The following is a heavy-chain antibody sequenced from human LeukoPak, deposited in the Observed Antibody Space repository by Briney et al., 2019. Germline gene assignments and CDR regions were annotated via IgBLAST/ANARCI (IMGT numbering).Heavy chain of an antibody. CDR2: INPNSGGT. D-gene: IGHD3-22*01. CDR1: GYTFTGYY. Sequence: GASVTVSFKASGYTFTGYYMHWVRQAPGQGLEWMGWINPNSGGTNYAQKFQGRVTMTRDTSISTAYMELSRLRSDDTAVYYCARASYYDSSGCDYWGQGTLVTVSS. CDR3: ARASYYDSSGCDY. V-gene: IGHV1-2*02. J-gene: IGHJ4*02.